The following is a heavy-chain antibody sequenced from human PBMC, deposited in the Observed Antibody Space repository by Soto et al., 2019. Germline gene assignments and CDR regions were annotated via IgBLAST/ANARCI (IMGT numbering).Heavy chain of an antibody. V-gene: IGHV4-31*03. J-gene: IGHJ4*02. Sequence: PSETLSLTCTVSGGSISSGGYYWSWIRQHPGKGLEWIGYIYYSGSTYYNPSLKSRVTISVDTSKNQFSLKLSSVTAADTAVYYCARDGSAANGWPGVVDYWGQGTLVTVSS. CDR1: GGSISSGGYY. D-gene: IGHD6-13*01. CDR3: ARDGSAANGWPGVVDY. CDR2: IYYSGST.